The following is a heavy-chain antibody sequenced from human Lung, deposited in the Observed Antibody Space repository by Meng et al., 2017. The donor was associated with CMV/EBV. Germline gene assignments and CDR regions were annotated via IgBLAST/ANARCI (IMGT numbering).Heavy chain of an antibody. Sequence: ASXXVSXKASGYIFTKYGVNWMRQAPGQGPEWMGWISAYNGDTMYAPKVQGRVTMTTDTSTSTAYMELRGLRSDDTAVYYCARDAGNIAVSGIGDYWSQGTLVTVSS. CDR1: GYIFTKYG. CDR2: ISAYNGDT. D-gene: IGHD6-19*01. CDR3: ARDAGNIAVSGIGDY. J-gene: IGHJ4*02. V-gene: IGHV1-18*01.